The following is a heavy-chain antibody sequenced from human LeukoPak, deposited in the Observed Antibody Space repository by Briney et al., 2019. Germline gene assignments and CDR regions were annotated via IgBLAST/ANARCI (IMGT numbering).Heavy chain of an antibody. V-gene: IGHV3-9*01. CDR1: GFTFDDYA. CDR3: AKGSGYYDSSGYYYDYYYSMDV. CDR2: ISWNSGSI. Sequence: PGGSLRLSCAASGFTFDDYAMHWVRQAPGKGLEWVSGISWNSGSIGYADSVKGRFTISRDNAKNSLYLQMNSLRAEDTALYYCAKGSGYYDSSGYYYDYYYSMDVWGQGTTVTVSS. D-gene: IGHD3-22*01. J-gene: IGHJ6*02.